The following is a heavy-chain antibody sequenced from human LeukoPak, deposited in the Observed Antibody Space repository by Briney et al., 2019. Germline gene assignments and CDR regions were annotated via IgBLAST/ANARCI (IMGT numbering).Heavy chain of an antibody. V-gene: IGHV3-30-3*01. D-gene: IGHD3-9*01. CDR1: GFTFNTYA. Sequence: GGSLRLSCAASGFTFNTYAMHWVRQAPGKGLEWLAVVSSDGNNKYYADSVRGRFTISRDNAKNSLYLQMNSLRAEDTAVYYCARGPPYYDILTGYWKEGYYFDYWGQGTLVTVSS. CDR3: ARGPPYYDILTGYWKEGYYFDY. J-gene: IGHJ4*02. CDR2: VSSDGNNK.